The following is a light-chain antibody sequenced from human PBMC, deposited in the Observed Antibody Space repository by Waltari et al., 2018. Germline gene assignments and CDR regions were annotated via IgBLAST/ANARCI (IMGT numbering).Light chain of an antibody. J-gene: IGKJ1*01. Sequence: EIVLTQSPGTLSLSPGERVTLSCRASQSFSRTLAWYQQKPGQAPRLLIYGASNRATGIPDRFSGSGSGTDFSLTISRLEPEDFAVYYCQHYVRLPVTFGQGTKVEIK. CDR1: QSFSRT. CDR2: GAS. V-gene: IGKV3-20*01. CDR3: QHYVRLPVT.